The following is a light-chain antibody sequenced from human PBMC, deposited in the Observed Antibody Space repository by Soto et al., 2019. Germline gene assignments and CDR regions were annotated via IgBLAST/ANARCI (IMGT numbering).Light chain of an antibody. Sequence: EMVLTQSPGTLPLSPGDRATLSCRASQSVRSNFLARSQQKPGQAPKLLISGASSRATSIPDRFSGSGSGTDFTLTISRLDPEDFALYSCEQYGTSPGTFGQGTKLEIK. CDR2: GAS. J-gene: IGKJ2*01. CDR1: QSVRSNF. CDR3: EQYGTSPGT. V-gene: IGKV3-20*01.